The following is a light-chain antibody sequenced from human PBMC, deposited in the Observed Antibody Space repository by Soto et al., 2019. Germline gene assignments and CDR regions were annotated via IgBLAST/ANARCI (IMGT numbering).Light chain of an antibody. CDR3: MQGTHWPRT. V-gene: IGKV2-30*01. CDR2: KVS. CDR1: RSLVYSYGNTS. J-gene: IGKJ1*01. Sequence: DVVMTQSPLPLPVTLGQPASVSCRSSRSLVYSYGNTSLNWCQQRPGESPRRLIFKVSNRDSGVPERFSGGGSGTDFTLKISRVEAEDVGVYYCMQGTHWPRTFGQGTKVDI.